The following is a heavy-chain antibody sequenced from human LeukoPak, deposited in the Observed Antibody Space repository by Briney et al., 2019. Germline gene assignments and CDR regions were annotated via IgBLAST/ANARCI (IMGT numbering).Heavy chain of an antibody. Sequence: GGSLRLSCAASGFTFSSYSMNWVRQAPGKGLEWVSYISSSGSTIYYADSVKGRFTISRDNSKNTLYLQMDSLRAEDTAVYFCAKAGGLRQHRHWYFDLWGRGTLVTVSS. CDR2: ISSSGSTI. CDR1: GFTFSSYS. CDR3: AKAGGLRQHRHWYFDL. D-gene: IGHD3-16*01. J-gene: IGHJ2*01. V-gene: IGHV3-48*01.